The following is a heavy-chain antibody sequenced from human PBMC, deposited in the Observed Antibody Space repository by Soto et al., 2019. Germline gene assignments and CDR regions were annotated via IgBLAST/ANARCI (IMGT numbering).Heavy chain of an antibody. CDR3: AKGARYCGNGVCYTYFDY. V-gene: IGHV3-9*01. CDR1: GFTFDDYA. J-gene: IGHJ4*02. Sequence: EVQLVESGGNLVQPGRSLRLSCAASGFTFDDYAMHWVRQAPGKGLEWVSGLSWNSGSIGYADSVKGRFTISRDNSKNSLYLQMDSLRVEDTALYYCAKGARYCGNGVCYTYFDYWGQGTLVTVSS. D-gene: IGHD2-8*01. CDR2: LSWNSGSI.